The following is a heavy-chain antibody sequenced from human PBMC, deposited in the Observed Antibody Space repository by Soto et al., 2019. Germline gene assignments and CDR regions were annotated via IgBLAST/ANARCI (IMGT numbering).Heavy chain of an antibody. D-gene: IGHD2-2*01. CDR3: AKMGDIVVVPAAFDY. Sequence: EVQLLESGGGLVQPGGSLRLSCAASGFTFSSYAMSWVRQAPGKGLEWVSAISGSGGSTYYADSMKGRFTISRDNSKNTLHLQMNSLRAEDTAVYYCAKMGDIVVVPAAFDYWGQGTLVTVSS. V-gene: IGHV3-23*01. J-gene: IGHJ4*02. CDR2: ISGSGGST. CDR1: GFTFSSYA.